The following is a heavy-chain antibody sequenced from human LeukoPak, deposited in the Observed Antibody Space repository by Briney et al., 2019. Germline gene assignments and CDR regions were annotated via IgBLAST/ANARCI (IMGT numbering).Heavy chain of an antibody. CDR1: GGSISSYY. Sequence: SETLSLTCTVSGGSISSYYWSWIRQPPGKGLEWIGYIYYSGSTNYNPSLKSRVTISVDTSKNQFSLKLSSVTAADTAVYYCARDETEWEPTLDYWGQGTLVTVSS. J-gene: IGHJ4*02. CDR3: ARDETEWEPTLDY. CDR2: IYYSGST. V-gene: IGHV4-59*01. D-gene: IGHD1-26*01.